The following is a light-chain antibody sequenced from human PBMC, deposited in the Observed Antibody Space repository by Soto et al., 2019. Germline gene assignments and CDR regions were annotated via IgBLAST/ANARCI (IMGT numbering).Light chain of an antibody. V-gene: IGKV1-39*01. J-gene: IGKJ5*01. Sequence: DIQMTQSPSILSASVGDSVTITCRASQSVSRWLAWYQQKPGKAPRLLISGAASLQSGVPSRFSGSGSGTDFTLTITSLQPEDFATYYCQQSYNSPPITFGQGTRLEIK. CDR1: QSVSRW. CDR2: GAA. CDR3: QQSYNSPPIT.